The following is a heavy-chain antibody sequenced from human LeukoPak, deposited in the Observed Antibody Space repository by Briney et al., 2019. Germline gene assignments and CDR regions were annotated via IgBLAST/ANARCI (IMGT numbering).Heavy chain of an antibody. V-gene: IGHV2-5*01. J-gene: IGHJ5*02. CDR1: GFSLSTSGVG. Sequence: SGPTLVKPTQTLTLTCTFSGFSLSTSGVGVGWIRQPPGKALEWLALIYWNDDKRYSPSLKSRLTITKDTSKNQVVLTMTNMDPVDTATYYCAHYEEKVVFGVVHYHWGQGTLVTVSS. CDR2: IYWNDDK. CDR3: AHYEEKVVFGVVHYH. D-gene: IGHD3-3*01.